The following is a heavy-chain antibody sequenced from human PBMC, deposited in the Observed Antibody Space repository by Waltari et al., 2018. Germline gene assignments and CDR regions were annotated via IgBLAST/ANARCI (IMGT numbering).Heavy chain of an antibody. CDR3: ARWLGYCSGGSCHEGLYFDY. J-gene: IGHJ4*02. CDR1: GGTFSSYA. D-gene: IGHD2-15*01. Sequence: QVQLVQSGAEVKKPGSSVKVSCKASGGTFSSYAISWVRQAPGQGLEWMGGIIPIFGTANYAQKFQGRVTITTDESTSTAYMELSSLRSEDTAVYYCARWLGYCSGGSCHEGLYFDYWGQGTLVTVSS. CDR2: IIPIFGTA. V-gene: IGHV1-69*05.